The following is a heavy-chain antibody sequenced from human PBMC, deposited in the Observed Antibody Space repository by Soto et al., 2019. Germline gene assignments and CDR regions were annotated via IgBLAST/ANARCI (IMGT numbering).Heavy chain of an antibody. CDR2: FYYSEST. Sequence: SETLSLTCTVSGGPISSGPYSWGWIRQPPGEGLEWIGTFYYSESTYYNPSLESRVTISVDTSKNQFSLKVSSVTVADTAVYYCARLGGYCSSTSCYGYDGMDVWGQGTTVT. CDR1: GGPISSGPYS. CDR3: ARLGGYCSSTSCYGYDGMDV. D-gene: IGHD2-2*01. V-gene: IGHV4-39*01. J-gene: IGHJ6*02.